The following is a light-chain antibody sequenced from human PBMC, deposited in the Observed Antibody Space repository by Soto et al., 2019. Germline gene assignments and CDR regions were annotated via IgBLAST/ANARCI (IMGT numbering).Light chain of an antibody. CDR3: CSYAGSRVV. V-gene: IGLV2-11*01. Sequence: QSALTQPRSVSGFPGQSVTISCTGTSSDVGGYNYVSWYQQHPGKAPKLMIYDVSKRPSGVPDRFSGSKSGNTASLTISGLQAEDEADYYCCSYAGSRVVFGGGTKLTVL. CDR1: SSDVGGYNY. J-gene: IGLJ2*01. CDR2: DVS.